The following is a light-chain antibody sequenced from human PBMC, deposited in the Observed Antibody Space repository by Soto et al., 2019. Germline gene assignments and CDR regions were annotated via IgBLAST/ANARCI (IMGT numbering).Light chain of an antibody. CDR1: QSVSSN. CDR3: QQYNNWPQT. CDR2: GAS. V-gene: IGKV3D-15*01. Sequence: EIVMTQSPATLSVSPGARATLSCRASQSVSSNLAWYQQKPGKAPRLLIYGASTRATGIPARFSGSGSGTEFTLTISSLQSEDFAVYYCQQYNNWPQTFGQGTKVDIK. J-gene: IGKJ1*01.